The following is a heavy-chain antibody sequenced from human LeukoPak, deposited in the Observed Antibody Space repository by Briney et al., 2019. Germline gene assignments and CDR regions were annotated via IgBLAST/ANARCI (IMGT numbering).Heavy chain of an antibody. V-gene: IGHV1-2*02. Sequence: ASVTVSCKTSGFPFNRYYIHWVRQAPGQGLEWMGWINPNNGVTNYAQKFQGRVTMTRDTPISTTFMELNRLRSDDTAFYYCPRDGHFCGGDCLDAFDIWGQGTIVSVSS. J-gene: IGHJ3*02. CDR3: PRDGHFCGGDCLDAFDI. D-gene: IGHD2-21*02. CDR2: INPNNGVT. CDR1: GFPFNRYY.